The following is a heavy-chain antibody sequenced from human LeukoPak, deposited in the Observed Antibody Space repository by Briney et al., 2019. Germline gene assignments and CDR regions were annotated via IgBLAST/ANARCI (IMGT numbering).Heavy chain of an antibody. CDR1: GFTFSSYA. J-gene: IGHJ6*03. CDR2: ISYDGSNK. Sequence: GGSLRLSCAASGFTFSSYAVHWVRQAPGKGLEWVAVISYDGSNKYYADSVKGRFTISRDNSKNTLYLQMNSLRAEDTAVYYCAREVIAARPYYYYYMDVWGKGTTVTVSS. V-gene: IGHV3-30*04. D-gene: IGHD6-6*01. CDR3: AREVIAARPYYYYYMDV.